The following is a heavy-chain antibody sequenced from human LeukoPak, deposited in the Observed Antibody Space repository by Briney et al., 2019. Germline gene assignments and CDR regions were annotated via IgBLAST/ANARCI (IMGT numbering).Heavy chain of an antibody. Sequence: GGSLRLSCAASGFTFSSYGMQWVRQAPGKGLEWVAVIWYDGSNKYYADSVKGRFTISRDNSKNTLYLQMNSLRAEDTAVYYCAKDLVLRRGYSYGYFDYWGQGTLVTVSS. CDR3: AKDLVLRRGYSYGYFDY. CDR2: IWYDGSNK. D-gene: IGHD5-18*01. V-gene: IGHV3-33*06. CDR1: GFTFSSYG. J-gene: IGHJ4*02.